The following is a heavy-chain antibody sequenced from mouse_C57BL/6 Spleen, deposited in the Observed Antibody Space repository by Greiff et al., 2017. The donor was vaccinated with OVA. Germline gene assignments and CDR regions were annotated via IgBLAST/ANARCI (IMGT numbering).Heavy chain of an antibody. D-gene: IGHD1-1*01. J-gene: IGHJ2*01. CDR2: IDPSDSYT. Sequence: QVQLQQPGAELVMPGASVKLSCKASGYTFTSYWMHWVKQRPGQGLEWIGEIDPSDSYTNYNQKFKGKSTLTVDKSSSTAYMQLSSLTSEDSAVYYCARSGPVITTVVATPYFDYWGQGTTLTVSS. V-gene: IGHV1-69*01. CDR1: GYTFTSYW. CDR3: ARSGPVITTVVATPYFDY.